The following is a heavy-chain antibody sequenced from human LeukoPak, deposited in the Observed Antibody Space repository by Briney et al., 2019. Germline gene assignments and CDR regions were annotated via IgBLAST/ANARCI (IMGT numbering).Heavy chain of an antibody. CDR3: ARDRGYSTFDI. CDR1: GFTFSTYW. D-gene: IGHD5-18*01. CDR2: MNQDGTEK. J-gene: IGHJ3*02. V-gene: IGHV3-7*05. Sequence: GGSLRLSCAASGFTFSTYWMSWVRQAPGKGLWWVANMNQDGTEKNYVDSVMGRFTISRDNAKNSLYVQMNSLRAEDTAVYYCARDRGYSTFDIWGQGTMVTVSS.